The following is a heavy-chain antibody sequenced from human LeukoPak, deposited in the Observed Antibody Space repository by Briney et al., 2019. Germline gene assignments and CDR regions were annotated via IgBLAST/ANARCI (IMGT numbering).Heavy chain of an antibody. Sequence: SETLSLTCAVYGGSFSGYYWSWIRQPPGKGLEWIGEINHSGGTNYNPSLKSRVTIAVDTSKNQFSLKLTSVTAADTAVYYCARGLVRASGNYLYYWGQGTLVTVSS. CDR2: INHSGGT. D-gene: IGHD1-26*01. CDR3: ARGLVRASGNYLYY. V-gene: IGHV4-34*01. J-gene: IGHJ4*02. CDR1: GGSFSGYY.